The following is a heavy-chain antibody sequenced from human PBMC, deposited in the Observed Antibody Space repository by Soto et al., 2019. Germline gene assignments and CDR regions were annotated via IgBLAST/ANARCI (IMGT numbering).Heavy chain of an antibody. J-gene: IGHJ6*02. V-gene: IGHV3-9*01. CDR1: GFTFDDYA. D-gene: IGHD4-17*01. Sequence: GGSLRLSCTASGFTFDDYAMHWVRQAPGKGLEWVSGISWNSGSIGYADSVKGRFTISRDNAKNSLYLQMNSLRAEDTALYYCAKAYYGDYVDYYYGMDVWGQGTTVTVSS. CDR2: ISWNSGSI. CDR3: AKAYYGDYVDYYYGMDV.